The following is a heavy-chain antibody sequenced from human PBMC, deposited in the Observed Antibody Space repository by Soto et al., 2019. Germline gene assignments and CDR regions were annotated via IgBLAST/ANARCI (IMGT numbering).Heavy chain of an antibody. D-gene: IGHD6-19*01. CDR1: GFTISTSF. Sequence: EVQLVESGGGLVQPGGSLRLSCGVSGFTISTSFMTWVRQAPGKGLEWVANIKEDGSEKYYVDSVEGRFTISRDNANNSVYLQMNSLRAEDTAVYYCAVPRGSGWFSGGFWGQGTVVTVSP. J-gene: IGHJ1*01. V-gene: IGHV3-7*01. CDR3: AVPRGSGWFSGGF. CDR2: IKEDGSEK.